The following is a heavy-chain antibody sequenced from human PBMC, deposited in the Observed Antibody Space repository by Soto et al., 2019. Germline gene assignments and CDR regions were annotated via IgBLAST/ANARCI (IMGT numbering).Heavy chain of an antibody. CDR1: GGSISSGNQY. D-gene: IGHD6-13*01. J-gene: IGHJ3*02. Sequence: QVQLQESGPGLVKPSQTLSLTCTVSGGSISSGNQYWSWIGQHPEKGLEWIGYISYAGTTHYNPSLGSRVTISRDTSKSQFSLQVRSVTAKDTAVFYCAREVIVAADTDAFDSWGRGTMVTVST. V-gene: IGHV4-31*03. CDR2: ISYAGTT. CDR3: AREVIVAADTDAFDS.